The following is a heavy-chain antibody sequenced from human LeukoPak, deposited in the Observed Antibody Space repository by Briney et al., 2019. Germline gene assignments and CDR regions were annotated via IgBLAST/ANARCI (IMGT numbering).Heavy chain of an antibody. J-gene: IGHJ5*02. CDR1: GFTFSNNV. D-gene: IGHD4-11*01. CDR2: LSGSGSSV. CDR3: VKGLNWFDP. Sequence: GGSLRLSCVVSGFTFSNNVMSWVRQAPGKGLEWVSGLSGSGSSVYYADSVRGRLTISRDNSGNTLYLQLDSLRADDTAVYFCVKGLNWFDPWGQGTLVTVSS. V-gene: IGHV3-23*01.